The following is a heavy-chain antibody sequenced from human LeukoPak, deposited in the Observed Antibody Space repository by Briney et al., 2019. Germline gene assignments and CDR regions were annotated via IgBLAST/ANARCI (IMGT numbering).Heavy chain of an antibody. D-gene: IGHD3-22*01. V-gene: IGHV1-8*03. CDR3: ANYYDSNEGY. Sequence: ASVKVSCKASGYTFSSYDINWVRQATGQGLEWMGWMNPKRGNTGYAHKFQGRVTITRNTSITTAYMELSSLRSEDTAVYYCANYYDSNEGYWGQGTLVTVSS. CDR1: GYTFSSYD. CDR2: MNPKRGNT. J-gene: IGHJ4*02.